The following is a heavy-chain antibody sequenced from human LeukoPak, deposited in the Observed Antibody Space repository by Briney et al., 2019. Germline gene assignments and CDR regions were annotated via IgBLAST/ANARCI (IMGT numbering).Heavy chain of an antibody. CDR2: ISGSGGST. V-gene: IGHV3-23*01. CDR1: GFTFSSYA. CDR3: AKTASGSYYGYYFDY. Sequence: GGSLRLSCAASGFTFSSYAMSWVRQAPGKGLEWVSAISGSGGSTYYADSVKGRFTISRDNSKNTLYLQMNSLRAEDRAVYYCAKTASGSYYGYYFDYWGQGTLVTVSS. J-gene: IGHJ4*02. D-gene: IGHD1-26*01.